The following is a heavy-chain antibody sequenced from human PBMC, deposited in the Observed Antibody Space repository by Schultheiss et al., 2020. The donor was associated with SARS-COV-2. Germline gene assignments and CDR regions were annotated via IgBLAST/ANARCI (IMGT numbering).Heavy chain of an antibody. CDR3: AREAAAGHFDY. D-gene: IGHD6-25*01. J-gene: IGHJ4*02. Sequence: GESLKISCAASGFTFSSYAMSWVRQAPGKGLEWVSAISCSGGSTYYADSMKGRFTISRDNAKNSLYLQMNSLRAEDTAVYYCAREAAAGHFDYWGQGTLVTVAS. CDR2: ISCSGGST. CDR1: GFTFSSYA. V-gene: IGHV3-23*01.